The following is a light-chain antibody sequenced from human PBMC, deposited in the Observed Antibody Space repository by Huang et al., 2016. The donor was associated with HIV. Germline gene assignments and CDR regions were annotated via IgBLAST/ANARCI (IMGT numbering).Light chain of an antibody. J-gene: IGKJ5*01. Sequence: DIQMTQSPSSLSASVGDRVTITCQASQDISTYLNWYQQKPGKAPKVLIYAASNLETGVPSRFSGIGSGTSFTFTINSLQPEDIATYYCQQYDKLPITFGQGTRLEI. CDR3: QQYDKLPIT. CDR1: QDISTY. CDR2: AAS. V-gene: IGKV1-33*01.